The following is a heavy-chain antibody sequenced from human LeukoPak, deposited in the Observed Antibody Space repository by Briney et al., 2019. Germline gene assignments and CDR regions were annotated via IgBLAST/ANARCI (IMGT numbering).Heavy chain of an antibody. CDR3: ATHFDSSGPDAFDI. Sequence: ASVKVSCKASGYTFTSYYMHWVRQAPGKGFEWMGGVDPEDGETIYAQKLQGRVTMTEDTSTDTAYMELSSLRSEDTAVYYCATHFDSSGPDAFDIWGQGTMVIVSS. CDR1: GYTFTSYY. V-gene: IGHV1-24*01. J-gene: IGHJ3*02. CDR2: VDPEDGET. D-gene: IGHD3-22*01.